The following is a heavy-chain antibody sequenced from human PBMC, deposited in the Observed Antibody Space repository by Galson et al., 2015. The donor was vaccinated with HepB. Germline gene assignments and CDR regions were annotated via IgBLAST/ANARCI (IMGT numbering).Heavy chain of an antibody. CDR1: GFTFSGSS. CDR3: IGIDNDLWSAYDY. J-gene: IGHJ4*02. V-gene: IGHV3-73*01. CDR2: IRGKANSYAT. Sequence: SLRLSCAASGFTFSGSSIHWVRQASGKGLEWVGRIRGKANSYATTYAASVRGRFTISRDDSKNTAYLQMNSLQTEDTAVYYCIGIDNDLWSAYDYWGQGTLVTVSS. D-gene: IGHD3-3*01.